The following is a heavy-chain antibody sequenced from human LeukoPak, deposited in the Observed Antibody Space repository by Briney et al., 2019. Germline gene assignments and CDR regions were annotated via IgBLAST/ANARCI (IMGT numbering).Heavy chain of an antibody. Sequence: SETLSLTCTVSGGSISSYYWRWIRQPAGKGLEWIGRIYTSGSPNHNPSRESRVNMPVDTSKNQFSLRLSSVTAAGTAGYYRARGLGLEFRTRYYYYYYMAGWGKGTTVSVSS. CDR1: GGSISSYY. CDR3: ARGLGLEFRTRYYYYYYMAG. V-gene: IGHV4-4*07. D-gene: IGHD1-1*01. CDR2: IYTSGSP. J-gene: IGHJ6*03.